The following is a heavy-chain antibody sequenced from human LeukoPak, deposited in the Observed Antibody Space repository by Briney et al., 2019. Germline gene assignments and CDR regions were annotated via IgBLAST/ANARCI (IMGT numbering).Heavy chain of an antibody. J-gene: IGHJ3*02. CDR2: IYYSGTT. V-gene: IGHV4-59*01. CDR1: GGSISSSY. Sequence: SETLSLTCTISGGSISSSYWSWIRQPPGKGLEWIGYIYYSGTTNYNPSLKSRVTISTDTSKNQFSLKLSSVTAADTAVYYCARDTPENHAFDIWGQGTMVTVSS. CDR3: ARDTPENHAFDI.